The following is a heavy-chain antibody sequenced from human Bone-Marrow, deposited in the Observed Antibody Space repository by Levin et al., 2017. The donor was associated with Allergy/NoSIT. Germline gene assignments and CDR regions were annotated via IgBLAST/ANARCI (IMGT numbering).Heavy chain of an antibody. CDR2: IKEDGTEK. D-gene: IGHD5-12*01. CDR3: ARGRLATDY. CDR1: GFTFSRYW. V-gene: IGHV3-7*03. J-gene: IGHJ4*02. Sequence: GESLKISCAASGFTFSRYWMSWVRQAPGKGLEWVANIKEDGTEKNYAGSVRGRFTISRDNAKNSLYLQINSLRAEDTAMYYCARGRLATDYWGQGTLVTVSS.